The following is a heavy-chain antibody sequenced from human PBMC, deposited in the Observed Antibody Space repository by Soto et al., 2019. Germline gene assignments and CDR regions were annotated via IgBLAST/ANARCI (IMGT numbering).Heavy chain of an antibody. D-gene: IGHD3-22*01. V-gene: IGHV3-23*01. J-gene: IGHJ4*02. CDR3: AKDTLLSRAGITMIVVVIDHFDY. Sequence: GGSLRLSCVASGFTFSTYWMHWVRQTPGEGLVWVSAISGSGGSTYYADSVKGRFTISRDNSKNTLYLQMNSLRAEDTAVYYCAKDTLLSRAGITMIVVVIDHFDYWGQGTLVTVSS. CDR1: GFTFSTYW. CDR2: ISGSGGST.